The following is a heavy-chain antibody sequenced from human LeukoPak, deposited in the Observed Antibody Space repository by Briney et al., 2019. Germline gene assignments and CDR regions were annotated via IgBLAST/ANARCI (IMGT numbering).Heavy chain of an antibody. CDR1: GYTFTSYA. D-gene: IGHD2-15*01. CDR3: AREGYCSGGSCYSVPYYYYYGMDV. Sequence: ASVKVSCKASGYTFTSYAMNWVRQAPGQGLEWMGWINTNTGNPTYAQGFTGRFVFSLDTSVSTAYLQISSLKAEDTAVYYCAREGYCSGGSCYSVPYYYYYGMDVWGQGTTVTVSS. CDR2: INTNTGNP. V-gene: IGHV7-4-1*02. J-gene: IGHJ6*02.